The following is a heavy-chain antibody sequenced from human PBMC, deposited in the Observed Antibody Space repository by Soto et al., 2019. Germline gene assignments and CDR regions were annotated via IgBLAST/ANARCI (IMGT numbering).Heavy chain of an antibody. V-gene: IGHV3-53*01. CDR2: IYSGGYT. CDR3: AHSPGGGGY. J-gene: IGHJ4*02. D-gene: IGHD3-10*01. CDR1: GFTVSNNY. Sequence: EVQLVESGGGLIQPGGSLRLSCAVSGFTVSNNYMSWVRQAPGKGLEGVSVIYSGGYTAYGDSVKGRFTISRDNSKNTPDLQLNSLQATATAVYTFAHSPGGGGYWGQGTLVTVSS.